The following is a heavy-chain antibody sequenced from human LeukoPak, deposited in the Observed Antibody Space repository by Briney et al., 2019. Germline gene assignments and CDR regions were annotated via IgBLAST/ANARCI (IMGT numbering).Heavy chain of an antibody. CDR1: AFTFSGYW. D-gene: IGHD2-2*01. Sequence: GGSLRLSCAASAFTFSGYWMSWVRQAPGKGLEWVANIKQDESEKYYVDSVRGRFTISRDNAKNSLYLQMNSLRAEDTAVYYCARDSAIEGYCSSTSCYVLDYWGQGTLVTVSS. CDR2: IKQDESEK. J-gene: IGHJ4*02. CDR3: ARDSAIEGYCSSTSCYVLDY. V-gene: IGHV3-7*01.